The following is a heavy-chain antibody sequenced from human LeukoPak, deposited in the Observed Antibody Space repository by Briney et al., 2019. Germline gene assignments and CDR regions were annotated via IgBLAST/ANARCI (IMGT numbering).Heavy chain of an antibody. CDR3: ARGAGTTLSHFEY. CDR1: GFTFSSYA. J-gene: IGHJ4*02. CDR2: IYSGGST. Sequence: PGGSLRLSCAASGFTFSSYAMSWVRQAPGKGLECVSVIYSGGSTYYADSVKGRFTISRDKSKNTVYLQMNSLRAEDTAVYYCARGAGTTLSHFEYWGQGTLVSVSS. V-gene: IGHV3-53*01. D-gene: IGHD1-1*01.